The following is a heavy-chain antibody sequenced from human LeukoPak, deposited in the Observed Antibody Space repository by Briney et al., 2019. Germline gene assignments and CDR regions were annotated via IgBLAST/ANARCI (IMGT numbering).Heavy chain of an antibody. CDR2: INSDGITT. Sequence: GGSLRLSCAASGFTFSSYWMSWVRQAPGKGLVWVSRINSDGITTRCADSVKGRFTISRDNAKSTLYLQMNSLRAEDTAVYYCARDFGGVNDNAFDIWGQGTMVTVSS. D-gene: IGHD1-1*01. J-gene: IGHJ3*02. CDR1: GFTFSSYW. V-gene: IGHV3-74*01. CDR3: ARDFGGVNDNAFDI.